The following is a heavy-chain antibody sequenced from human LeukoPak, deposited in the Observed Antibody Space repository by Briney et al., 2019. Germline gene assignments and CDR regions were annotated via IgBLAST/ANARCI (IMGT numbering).Heavy chain of an antibody. V-gene: IGHV4-39*07. CDR1: GGSISRSRYY. CDR3: ARANSYGSY. J-gene: IGHJ4*02. Sequence: SETLSLTCTVSGGSISRSRYYWGWIRQPPGEGLEWIGSIYYSGSTYYNPSLKSRVTISVDTSKNQFSLKLSSVTAADTAVYYCARANSYGSYWGQGTLVTVSS. D-gene: IGHD5-18*01. CDR2: IYYSGST.